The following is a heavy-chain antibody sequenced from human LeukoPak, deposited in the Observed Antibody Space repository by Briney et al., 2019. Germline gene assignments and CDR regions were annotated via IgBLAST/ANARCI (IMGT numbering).Heavy chain of an antibody. V-gene: IGHV3-21*01. Sequence: GGSLRLSRAASGFTFSSYSMNWVRQAPGKGLEWVSSISSSSSYIYYADSVKGRFTISRDNAKNSLYLQMNSLRAEDTAVYYCARVEDYYDSSGYYPGDYWGQGTLVTVSS. CDR3: ARVEDYYDSSGYYPGDY. J-gene: IGHJ4*02. CDR1: GFTFSSYS. CDR2: ISSSSSYI. D-gene: IGHD3-22*01.